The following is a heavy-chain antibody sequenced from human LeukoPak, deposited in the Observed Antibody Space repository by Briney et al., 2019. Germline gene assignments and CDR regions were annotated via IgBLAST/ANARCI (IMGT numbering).Heavy chain of an antibody. D-gene: IGHD6-13*01. Sequence: GGSLRLSCAASGFTFSSYAMHWVRQAPGKGLEWVAVISYDGSNKYYADSVKGRFTISRDNAKNSLYLQMNSLRAEDTAVYYCARVRQQLFDYWGQGTLVTVSS. J-gene: IGHJ4*02. CDR2: ISYDGSNK. CDR1: GFTFSSYA. V-gene: IGHV3-30*04. CDR3: ARVRQQLFDY.